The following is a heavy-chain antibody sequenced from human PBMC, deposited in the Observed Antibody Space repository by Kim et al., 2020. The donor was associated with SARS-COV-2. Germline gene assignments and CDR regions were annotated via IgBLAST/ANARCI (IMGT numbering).Heavy chain of an antibody. J-gene: IGHJ4*02. CDR1: GYPFTSHG. D-gene: IGHD4-17*01. CDR2: ISPHNGNS. Sequence: ASVKVSCKASGYPFTSHGLNWVRQAPGQGLEWMGWISPHNGNSNYTRNLQDRVTMTADTSTSTAYMELRSLRSDDTAIYYCARLAYGANYGDYWGQGTLVTVSS. CDR3: ARLAYGANYGDY. V-gene: IGHV1-18*04.